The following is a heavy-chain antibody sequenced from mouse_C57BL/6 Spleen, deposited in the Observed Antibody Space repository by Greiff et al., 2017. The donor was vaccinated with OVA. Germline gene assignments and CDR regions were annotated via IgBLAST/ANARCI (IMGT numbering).Heavy chain of an antibody. Sequence: EVHLVESGGGLVKPGGSLKLSCAASGFTSSDYGMHWVRQAPEKGLEWVAYISSGSSTIYYADTVKGRFTIFRDNAKNTLFLQMTSLRSEDTAMYYCAREYYGSSVFGYWGQGTTLTVSS. D-gene: IGHD1-1*01. J-gene: IGHJ2*01. CDR2: ISSGSSTI. V-gene: IGHV5-17*01. CDR1: GFTSSDYG. CDR3: AREYYGSSVFGY.